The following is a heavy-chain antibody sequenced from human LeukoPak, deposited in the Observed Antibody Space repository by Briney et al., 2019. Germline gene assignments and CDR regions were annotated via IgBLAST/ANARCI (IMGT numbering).Heavy chain of an antibody. CDR1: GFTFTSSA. CDR3: AALDYDILTGYYKDYYFDY. D-gene: IGHD3-9*01. Sequence: ASVKVSCTASGFTFTSSAVQWVRQARGQRLEWIGWIVVGSGNTNYAQKFQERDTITRDMSTSTAYMELSSLRSEDTAVYYCAALDYDILTGYYKDYYFDYWGQGTLVTVSS. CDR2: IVVGSGNT. V-gene: IGHV1-58*01. J-gene: IGHJ4*02.